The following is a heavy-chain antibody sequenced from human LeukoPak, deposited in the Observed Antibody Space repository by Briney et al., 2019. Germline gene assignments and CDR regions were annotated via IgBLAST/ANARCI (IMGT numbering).Heavy chain of an antibody. J-gene: IGHJ4*02. D-gene: IGHD3-10*01. Sequence: PSETLSLTCTVSGDSVRNDDYYWNWLRQPPGTGLEWIGYIYSSGNTNDDPSLRSRVTISLDTSKNQFALKLTSVTAADTAVYYCAGGPRQYYYSGSYHYWGQGTLVTVSS. CDR3: AGGPRQYYYSGSYHY. V-gene: IGHV4-61*08. CDR1: GDSVRNDDYY. CDR2: IYSSGNT.